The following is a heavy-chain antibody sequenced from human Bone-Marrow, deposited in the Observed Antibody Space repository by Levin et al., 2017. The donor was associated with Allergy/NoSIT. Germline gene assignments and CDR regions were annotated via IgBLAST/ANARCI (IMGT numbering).Heavy chain of an antibody. CDR2: SSGVDGST. Sequence: GASVKVSCAASGLTFSNFAMSWVRQAPGKGLEWVSVSSGVDGSTYYADSVKGRFTISRDTSKNTLYLQMSSLRAEDTALYYCAVGGTTTVAMILFDFWGQGTLVTVSS. CDR3: AVGGTTTVAMILFDF. D-gene: IGHD1-1*01. CDR1: GLTFSNFA. J-gene: IGHJ4*02. V-gene: IGHV3-23*01.